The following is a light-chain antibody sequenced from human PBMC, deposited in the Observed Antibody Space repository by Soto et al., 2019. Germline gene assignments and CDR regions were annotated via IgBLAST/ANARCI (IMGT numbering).Light chain of an antibody. J-gene: IGKJ1*01. V-gene: IGKV3-20*01. CDR2: GAS. CDR3: QQYDSPWT. CDR1: QSVSSNY. Sequence: IVMTQSPATLSVSPGERATLSCRASQSVSSNYLAWHQQKPGQAPRLLIYGASSRATGIPDRFSGSGSGTDFTLTISRLEPEDFAVYYCQQYDSPWTFGQGTQVDIK.